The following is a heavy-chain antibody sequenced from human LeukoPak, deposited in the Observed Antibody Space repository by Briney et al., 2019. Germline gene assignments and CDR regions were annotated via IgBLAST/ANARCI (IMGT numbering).Heavy chain of an antibody. Sequence: GGSLRLSCAASGFTFSSYSMNWVRQAPGKGLEWVSSISSSSSYIYYADSVKGRFTISRDNAKNSLYLQMNSLRAEDTAVYYCAKDSLPYYYDSSGYSDYWGQGTLVTVSS. J-gene: IGHJ4*02. CDR3: AKDSLPYYYDSSGYSDY. CDR1: GFTFSSYS. D-gene: IGHD3-22*01. V-gene: IGHV3-21*01. CDR2: ISSSSSYI.